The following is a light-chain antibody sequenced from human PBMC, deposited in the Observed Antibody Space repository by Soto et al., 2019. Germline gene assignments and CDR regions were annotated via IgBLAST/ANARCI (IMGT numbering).Light chain of an antibody. V-gene: IGLV4-69*01. CDR1: SGYSTYA. CDR3: QSLGTGIQV. J-gene: IGLJ3*02. CDR2: INYDGTH. Sequence: QAVLTQSPSASASLGASVKLTCTLSSGYSTYAIAWHQQQSEKGPRFLMKINYDGTHSKGDGFFDRFSGSSSGAERHLTISSPQSEDEADYYCQSLGTGIQVFGGGTKVTVL.